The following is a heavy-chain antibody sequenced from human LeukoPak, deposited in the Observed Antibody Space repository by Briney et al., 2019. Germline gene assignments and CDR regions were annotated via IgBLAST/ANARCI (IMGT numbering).Heavy chain of an antibody. Sequence: GGSLRLSCAASGNYWMHWVRQAPGKGLVWVSHINSDGSWTSYADSVKGRFTISRDNAKNSLYLQMNSLRAEDTAVYYCAREIMDIVATIPYFDYWGQGTLVTVSS. CDR1: GNYW. CDR3: AREIMDIVATIPYFDY. CDR2: INSDGSWT. J-gene: IGHJ4*02. V-gene: IGHV3-74*01. D-gene: IGHD5-12*01.